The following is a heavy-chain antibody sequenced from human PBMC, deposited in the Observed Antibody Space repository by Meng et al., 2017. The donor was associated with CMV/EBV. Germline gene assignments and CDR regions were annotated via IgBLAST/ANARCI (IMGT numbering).Heavy chain of an antibody. V-gene: IGHV4-30-4*08. CDR1: GGCISSGDYY. Sequence: QVQLHESGPVLVNPSQTPSLTCTVSGGCISSGDYYWSWIRQPPGKGLEWIGYIYYSGSTYYNPSLKSRVTISVDTSKNQFSLKLSSVTAADTAVYYCARAQYSSSCDYWGQGTLVTASS. D-gene: IGHD6-13*01. CDR2: IYYSGST. CDR3: ARAQYSSSCDY. J-gene: IGHJ4*02.